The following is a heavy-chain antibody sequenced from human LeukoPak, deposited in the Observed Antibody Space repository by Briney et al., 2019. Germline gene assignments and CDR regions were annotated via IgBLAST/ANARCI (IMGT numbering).Heavy chain of an antibody. J-gene: IGHJ4*02. V-gene: IGHV4-39*01. Sequence: SETLSLTCTVSGGSMSSSSYYWGWIRQPPGKGLEWIGSIYYSGSTYYNPSLKSRVTISVDTSKNQFSLKLSSVTAADTAVYYCARQGGDIVVVPAAIIFDYWGQGTLVTVSS. CDR1: GGSMSSSSYY. D-gene: IGHD2-2*01. CDR3: ARQGGDIVVVPAAIIFDY. CDR2: IYYSGST.